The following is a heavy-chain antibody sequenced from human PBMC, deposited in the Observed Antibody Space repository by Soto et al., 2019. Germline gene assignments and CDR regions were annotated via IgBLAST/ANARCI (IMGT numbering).Heavy chain of an antibody. Sequence: QITLKESGPTLVKPTQTLTLTCTFSGFSLSTSGVGVGWIRQPPGKALEWLALIYWDDDKSYSPSLKSRITITKDTSKNQMVLTMTNIDPVDTSTYYCARSDCGDYLAFWGQGTLVTVSS. CDR2: IYWDDDK. J-gene: IGHJ4*02. CDR3: ARSDCGDYLAF. V-gene: IGHV2-5*02. D-gene: IGHD4-17*01. CDR1: GFSLSTSGVG.